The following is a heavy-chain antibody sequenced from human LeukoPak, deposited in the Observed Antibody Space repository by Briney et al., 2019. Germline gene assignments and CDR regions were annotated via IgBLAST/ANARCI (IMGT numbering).Heavy chain of an antibody. Sequence: GGSLRLSCVASGFTFRNHWMTWVRQAPGKGLEWVSSISSSSSYIYYADSVKGRFTISRDNAKNSLYLQMNSLRAEDTAVYYCARGLNYYDSSPMAYYFDYWGQGTLVTVSS. D-gene: IGHD3-22*01. CDR3: ARGLNYYDSSPMAYYFDY. CDR1: GFTFRNHW. J-gene: IGHJ4*02. CDR2: ISSSSSYI. V-gene: IGHV3-21*01.